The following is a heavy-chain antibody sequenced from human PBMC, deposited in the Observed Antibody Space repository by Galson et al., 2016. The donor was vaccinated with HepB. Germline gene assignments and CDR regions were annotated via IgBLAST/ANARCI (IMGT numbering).Heavy chain of an antibody. CDR2: IYTSGST. D-gene: IGHD2-15*01. Sequence: TLSLTCTVSGGSISSGSYYWSWIRQPAGKGLEWIGRIYTSGSTNYNPSLKSRVTISVDTSKNQFSLKLSSVTAADTAVYYGARYCSGVSCYNSGVDYWGQGTLVTVSS. CDR3: ARYCSGVSCYNSGVDY. CDR1: GGSISSGSYY. V-gene: IGHV4-61*02. J-gene: IGHJ4*02.